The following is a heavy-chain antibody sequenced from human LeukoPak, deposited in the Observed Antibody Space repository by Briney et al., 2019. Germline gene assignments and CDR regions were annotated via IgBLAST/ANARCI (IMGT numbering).Heavy chain of an antibody. CDR2: INNGAGDT. V-gene: IGHV3-23*01. J-gene: IGHJ4*02. CDR1: GFIFTDYA. Sequence: PGGSLRLSCQASGFIFTDYAMSWVRQAPGKGLEWVSPINNGAGDTFFADSVKGRFTISRDDSRGMVYLQMNSLTAEDTAVYYCARSGLATCHYWGQGTLVTVSS. CDR3: ARSGLATCHY. D-gene: IGHD3-10*01.